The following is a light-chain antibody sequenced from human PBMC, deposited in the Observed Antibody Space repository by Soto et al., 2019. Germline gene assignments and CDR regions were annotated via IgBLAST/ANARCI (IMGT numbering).Light chain of an antibody. CDR2: GAF. Sequence: EIVMTQSPVTLSVSPGERVTLSCRASQSVSSNLAWYQQKPGQAPSLLIYGAFTRATGIPARFSGTGSGTEFTLTISSLQSEDVALYYCQQYNDWPLTFGQGTKVDI. CDR1: QSVSSN. CDR3: QQYNDWPLT. J-gene: IGKJ1*01. V-gene: IGKV3-15*01.